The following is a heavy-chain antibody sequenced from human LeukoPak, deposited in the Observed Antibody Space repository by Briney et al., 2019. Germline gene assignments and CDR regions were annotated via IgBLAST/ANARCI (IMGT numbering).Heavy chain of an antibody. Sequence: GGSLRLSCAASGFAFSSFGMLWVRQAPGKGLAWVAVIIHDGTTKYYADCVKGRFTISRDNSKNALYLQMNSLRPEDTAVYYCAKADGYDTSTGYLYWGQGTLVTVSS. CDR3: AKADGYDTSTGYLY. CDR1: GFAFSSFG. V-gene: IGHV3-30*18. CDR2: IIHDGTTK. D-gene: IGHD3-9*01. J-gene: IGHJ4*02.